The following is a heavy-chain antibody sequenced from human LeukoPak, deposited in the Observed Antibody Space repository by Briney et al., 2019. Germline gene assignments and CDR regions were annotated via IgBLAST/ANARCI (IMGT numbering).Heavy chain of an antibody. CDR1: GFIFSNYW. Sequence: GGSLRLSCAASGFIFSNYWMSWVRQAPGKGLEGVANIKKDGTEKYYVDSVKGRFTISRDNTKNSLYLEMNSLRAEDTAVYYCARAHVTGVDAFDIWGQGTMVTVSS. CDR2: IKKDGTEK. J-gene: IGHJ3*02. V-gene: IGHV3-7*01. CDR3: ARAHVTGVDAFDI. D-gene: IGHD2-21*02.